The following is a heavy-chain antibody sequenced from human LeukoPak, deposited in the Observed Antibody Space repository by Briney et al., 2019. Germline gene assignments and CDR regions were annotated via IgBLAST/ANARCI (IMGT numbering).Heavy chain of an antibody. V-gene: IGHV1-18*01. J-gene: IGHJ4*02. CDR1: GYTFTSYG. D-gene: IGHD6-13*01. CDR2: ISAYNGNT. Sequence: ASVKVSCKASGYTFTSYGISWVRQAPGQGLEWMGWISAYNGNTNYAQKFQGRVTMTRDTSISTAYMELSRLRSDDTAVYYCARGTSYSNDFDYWGQGTLVTVSS. CDR3: ARGTSYSNDFDY.